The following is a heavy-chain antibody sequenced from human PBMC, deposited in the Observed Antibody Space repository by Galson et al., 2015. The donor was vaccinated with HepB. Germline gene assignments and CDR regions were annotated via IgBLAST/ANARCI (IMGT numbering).Heavy chain of an antibody. J-gene: IGHJ4*02. CDR2: ISYDGSTK. CDR1: GFTFSSYA. V-gene: IGHV3-30*14. Sequence: SLRLSCAASGFTFSSYAMHWVRQAPGKGLEWVAVISYDGSTKYYADSVKGRFTISRDNSKNTLYLQMNSLRAEDTAVYYCASHQLQDSSSWDLFDYWGQGTLVTVSS. CDR3: ASHQLQDSSSWDLFDY. D-gene: IGHD6-13*01.